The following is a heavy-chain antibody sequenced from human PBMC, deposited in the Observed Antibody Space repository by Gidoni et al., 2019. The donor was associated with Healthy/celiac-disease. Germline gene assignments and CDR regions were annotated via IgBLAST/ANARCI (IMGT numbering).Heavy chain of an antibody. V-gene: IGHV1-3*01. CDR1: GYTFTSYA. CDR2: INAGNGNT. D-gene: IGHD6-13*01. J-gene: IGHJ6*02. Sequence: QVQLVQSGAEVKKPGASVKVSCKASGYTFTSYAMHWVRQAPGQRLEWMGWINAGNGNTKYSQKFQGRVTITRDTSASTAYMELSSLRSEDTAVYYCARDEHSSSWYAEVYYYGMDVWGQGTTVTVSS. CDR3: ARDEHSSSWYAEVYYYGMDV.